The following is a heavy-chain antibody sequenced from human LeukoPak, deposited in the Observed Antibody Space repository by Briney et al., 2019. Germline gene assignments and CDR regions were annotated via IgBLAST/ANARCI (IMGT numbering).Heavy chain of an antibody. J-gene: IGHJ4*02. Sequence: PETLSLTCAVYGGSFSGYYWGWIRQPPGKGLEWIGSIYHSGSTYYNPSLKSRVTISVDTSKNQFSLKLSSVTAADTAVYYCARVEDGDYVFDYWGQGTLVTVSS. CDR3: ARVEDGDYVFDY. D-gene: IGHD4-17*01. CDR1: GGSFSGYY. CDR2: IYHSGST. V-gene: IGHV4-38-2*01.